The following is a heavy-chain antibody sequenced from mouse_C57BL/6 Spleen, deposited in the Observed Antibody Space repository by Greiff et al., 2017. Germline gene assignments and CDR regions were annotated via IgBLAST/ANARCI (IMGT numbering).Heavy chain of an antibody. V-gene: IGHV1-53*01. J-gene: IGHJ4*01. CDR1: GYTFTSYW. CDR2: INPSNGGT. CDR3: ARDIQLGRVYYAMDY. D-gene: IGHD4-1*02. Sequence: VQLQQPGTELVKPGASVKLSCKASGYTFTSYWMHWVKQRPGQGLEWIGNINPSNGGTNYNEKFKSKATLTVDKSSSTAYMQLSSLTSEDSAVYYCARDIQLGRVYYAMDYWGQGTSVTVSS.